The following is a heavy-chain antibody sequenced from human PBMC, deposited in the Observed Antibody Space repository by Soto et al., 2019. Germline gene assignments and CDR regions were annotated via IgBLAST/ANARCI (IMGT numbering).Heavy chain of an antibody. Sequence: QLQLAQSGADVKKAGSSVKVSCKASGGTLSNSAFSWVRQAPGQGLEWMGGIIPVFGIVNYAQKFQDRVTITADEYTSTAYVELRRLRSEDTAVYFCATGRIVVVGSRAYYGMDVWGQGTTVTV. J-gene: IGHJ6*02. CDR3: ATGRIVVVGSRAYYGMDV. CDR1: GGTLSNSA. D-gene: IGHD3-22*01. CDR2: IIPVFGIV. V-gene: IGHV1-69*19.